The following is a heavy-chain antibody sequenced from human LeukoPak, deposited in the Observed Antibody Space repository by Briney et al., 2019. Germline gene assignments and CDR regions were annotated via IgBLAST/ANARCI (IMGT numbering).Heavy chain of an antibody. CDR1: GFIFSNVW. V-gene: IGHV3-15*07. J-gene: IGHJ4*02. CDR2: IKSEDDGGTI. CDR3: ATGIDYGGGY. Sequence: GGSLRLSCAASGFIFSNVWMNWVRQAPGKGLEWVGRIKSEDDGGTIDYAPPVQGRFTVPRDDSKNMVYLQMDSLKTEDSAIYYCATGIDYGGGYWGQGTRVIVSS. D-gene: IGHD4-17*01.